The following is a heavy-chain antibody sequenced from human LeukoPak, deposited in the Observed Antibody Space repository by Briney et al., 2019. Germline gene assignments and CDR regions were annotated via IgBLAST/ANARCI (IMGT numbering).Heavy chain of an antibody. D-gene: IGHD6-13*01. CDR1: GFTFSSYW. CDR3: ARSHSSSWYGDFHP. J-gene: IGHJ5*02. Sequence: SGGSLRLSCAASGFTFSSYWMSWVRQAPGKGLEWVANIKQDGSEKYYVDSVKGRFTISRDNAKNSLYLQMNSLRAEDTAVYYCARSHSSSWYGDFHPWGQGTLVTVSS. CDR2: IKQDGSEK. V-gene: IGHV3-7*01.